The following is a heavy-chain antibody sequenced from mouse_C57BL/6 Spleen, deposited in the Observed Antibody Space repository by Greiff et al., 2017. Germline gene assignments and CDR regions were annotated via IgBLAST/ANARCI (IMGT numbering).Heavy chain of an antibody. Sequence: VKLQQPGAELVKPGASVKLSCKASGYTFTSYWMHWVKQRPGQGLEWIGMIHPNSGRTNYNEKFKSKATLTVDKSSSTAYMQLSSLTSEDSAVYYCAREGLGVSYAMDYWGQGTSVTVSS. D-gene: IGHD3-3*01. J-gene: IGHJ4*01. V-gene: IGHV1-64*01. CDR1: GYTFTSYW. CDR3: AREGLGVSYAMDY. CDR2: IHPNSGRT.